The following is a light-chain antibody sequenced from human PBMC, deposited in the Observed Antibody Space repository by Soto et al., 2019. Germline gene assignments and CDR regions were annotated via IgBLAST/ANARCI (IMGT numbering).Light chain of an antibody. CDR2: EDN. CDR1: SGSIASNY. Sequence: NFMLTQPHSVSDSPGKTVTISCTGSSGSIASNYVQWYQQRPGSAPTTVIYEDNRRPSGVPDRFSGSIDNSSNSASLTISGLKTEDEADYYCQSYDSNNWVFGGGTKLTVL. V-gene: IGLV6-57*02. CDR3: QSYDSNNWV. J-gene: IGLJ3*02.